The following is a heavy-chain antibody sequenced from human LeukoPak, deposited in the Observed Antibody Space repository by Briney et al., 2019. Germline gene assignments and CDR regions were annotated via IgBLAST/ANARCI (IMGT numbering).Heavy chain of an antibody. CDR1: GGSISSSSYY. CDR2: IYYSGST. D-gene: IGHD5-18*01. CDR3: ARVPSYGYLNWFEP. J-gene: IGHJ5*02. V-gene: IGHV4-39*07. Sequence: SGTLSLTCTVSGGSISSSSYYWGWIRQPPGKGLEWIGSIYYSGSTYYNPSLKTRFTISVDTSKNQFSLKLSSVTAADTAVYDCARVPSYGYLNWFEPWCQGTVVTVSS.